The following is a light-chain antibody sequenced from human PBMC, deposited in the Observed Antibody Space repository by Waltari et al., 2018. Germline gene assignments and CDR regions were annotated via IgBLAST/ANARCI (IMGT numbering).Light chain of an antibody. CDR3: QQSSSTPPFT. Sequence: DIQMTQSPSSLSASLGDRVTITCRASQSISSYLNWYQQKPGKAPKLLIYAASSLQSGVPSRFSGSGSGTDFTLTINSLQPEDFATYYCQQSSSTPPFTFGPGTKVDIK. J-gene: IGKJ3*01. CDR1: QSISSY. CDR2: AAS. V-gene: IGKV1-39*01.